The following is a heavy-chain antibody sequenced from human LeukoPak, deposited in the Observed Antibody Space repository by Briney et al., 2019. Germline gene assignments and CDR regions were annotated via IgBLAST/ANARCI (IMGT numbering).Heavy chain of an antibody. CDR1: GFTFSSYW. CDR3: ARDYPIHYHDSRGVFDY. CDR2: IKQDGSEK. J-gene: IGHJ4*02. V-gene: IGHV3-7*01. D-gene: IGHD3-22*01. Sequence: GGSLRLSCAASGFTFSSYWISWVRQAPGKGLEWVANIKQDGSEKYYVDSVKGRFTISRDNAKNSLYLQMNSLRAEDTAVYYCARDYPIHYHDSRGVFDYWGQGTLVTVSS.